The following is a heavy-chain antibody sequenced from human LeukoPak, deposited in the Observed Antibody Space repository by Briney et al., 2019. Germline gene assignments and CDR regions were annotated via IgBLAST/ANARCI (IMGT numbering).Heavy chain of an antibody. Sequence: GGSLRLSCAASGFTVSSNYMSWVRQAPGKGLEWVSVIYSGGSTYYADSVKGRFTISRDNSKNTLYLQMNSLRAEDTAVYYCAKDRNPGYSYGLFDYWGQGTLVTVSS. CDR3: AKDRNPGYSYGLFDY. V-gene: IGHV3-66*01. CDR1: GFTVSSNY. CDR2: IYSGGST. J-gene: IGHJ4*02. D-gene: IGHD5-18*01.